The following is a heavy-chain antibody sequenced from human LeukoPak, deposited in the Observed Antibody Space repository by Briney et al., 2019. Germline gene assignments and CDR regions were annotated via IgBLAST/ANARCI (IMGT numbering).Heavy chain of an antibody. V-gene: IGHV4-59*01. Sequence: PSETLSLTCTVSGASISTYFWSWIRQSAGEGREWLGYAYHTGNHYYNPSLKSRLTFSVDTPKNQFSRRLTSVTAAHTHVYYCALIVAGRPIASWGQGTLVTVSS. D-gene: IGHD5-12*01. J-gene: IGHJ4*02. CDR2: AYHTGNH. CDR1: GASISTYF. CDR3: ALIVAGRPIAS.